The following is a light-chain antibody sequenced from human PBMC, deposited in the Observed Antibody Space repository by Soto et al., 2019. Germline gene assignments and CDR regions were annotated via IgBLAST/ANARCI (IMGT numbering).Light chain of an antibody. CDR3: QQSYSTPLT. CDR1: QDITNY. V-gene: IGKV1-39*01. J-gene: IGKJ4*01. Sequence: DIQMTQSPSSLSASVGDRVTVTCHASQDITNYLNWYQQKPGKAPKLLINDASSLQSGVPSRFSGSGSGTDFTLTISSLQPEDFATYYCQQSYSTPLTFGGGTKVDIK. CDR2: DAS.